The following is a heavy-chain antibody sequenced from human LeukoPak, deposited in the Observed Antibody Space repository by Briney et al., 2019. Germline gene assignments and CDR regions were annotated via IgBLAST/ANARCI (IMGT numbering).Heavy chain of an antibody. Sequence: GGSLRLSCAASGFTFSSYGMHWVRQAPGKGLEWVAVISYDGSNKYYADSVKGRFTISRDNSKNTLYLQMNSLRAEDTAVYYCARGHLVRGVINLDYWGQGTLVTVSS. J-gene: IGHJ4*02. D-gene: IGHD3-10*01. CDR3: ARGHLVRGVINLDY. CDR1: GFTFSSYG. CDR2: ISYDGSNK. V-gene: IGHV3-30*03.